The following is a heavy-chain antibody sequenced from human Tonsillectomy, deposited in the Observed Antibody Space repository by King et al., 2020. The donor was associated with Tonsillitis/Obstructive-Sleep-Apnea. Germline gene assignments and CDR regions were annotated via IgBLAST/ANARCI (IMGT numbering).Heavy chain of an antibody. J-gene: IGHJ5*02. CDR1: GGSISSYY. V-gene: IGHV4-59*01. Sequence: VQLQESGPGLVKPSETLSLTCTVSGGSISSYYWSWIRQPPGKGLEWIGYIYYSGGTNYNPSLKSRVTISVDTSKNQFSLKLSSVTAADTAVYYCARDSGSYPNWFYPWGQGTLVTVSS. CDR2: IYYSGGT. CDR3: ARDSGSYPNWFYP. D-gene: IGHD1-26*01.